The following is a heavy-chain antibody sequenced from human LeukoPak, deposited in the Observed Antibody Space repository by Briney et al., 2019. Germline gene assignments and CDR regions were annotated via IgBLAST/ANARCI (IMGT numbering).Heavy chain of an antibody. J-gene: IGHJ6*02. CDR2: IRYDGSNK. D-gene: IGHD6-13*01. CDR1: GFTFSSYG. Sequence: PGGSLRLSCAASGFTFSSYGMHWARQAPGKGLEWVAFIRYDGSNKYYADSVKGRFTISRDNSKNTLYLQMNSLRAGDTAVYYCAKLVADSSSWYFLDYYYGMDVWGQGTTVTVSS. CDR3: AKLVADSSSWYFLDYYYGMDV. V-gene: IGHV3-30*02.